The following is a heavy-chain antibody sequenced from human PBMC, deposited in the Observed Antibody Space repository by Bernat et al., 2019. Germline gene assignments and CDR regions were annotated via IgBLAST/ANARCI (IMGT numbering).Heavy chain of an antibody. CDR2: ISSSSSYT. Sequence: QVQLVESGGGLVKPGGSLRLSCAASGFTFSDYYMSWIRQAPGKGLEWVSYISSSSSYTNYADSVKGRFTISRDNAKNSPYLQMNSLRAEDTAVYYCARVFGTGYFDYWGQGTLVTVSS. CDR3: ARVFGTGYFDY. D-gene: IGHD3-3*01. V-gene: IGHV3-11*06. J-gene: IGHJ4*02. CDR1: GFTFSDYY.